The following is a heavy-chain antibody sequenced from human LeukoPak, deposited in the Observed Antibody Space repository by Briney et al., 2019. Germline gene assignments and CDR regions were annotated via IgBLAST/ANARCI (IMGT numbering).Heavy chain of an antibody. J-gene: IGHJ6*03. CDR2: INHSGST. D-gene: IGHD6-19*01. Sequence: SETLSLTCAVYGGSFSGYYWSWIRQPPGKGLEWIGEINHSGSTNYNPSLKSRVTISVDTSKNQFSLKLSSVTAADTAVYYCARVGSGYSSGWYPYYYYYMDVWGKGTTVTISS. V-gene: IGHV4-34*01. CDR1: GGSFSGYY. CDR3: ARVGSGYSSGWYPYYYYYMDV.